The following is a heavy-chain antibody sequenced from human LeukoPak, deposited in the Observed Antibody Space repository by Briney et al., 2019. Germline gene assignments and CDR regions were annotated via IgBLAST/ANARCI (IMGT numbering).Heavy chain of an antibody. CDR1: GGSISSSSYY. J-gene: IGHJ4*02. Sequence: SETLSLTCTVSGGSISSSSYYWGWIRQPPGKGLEWIGSIYYSGSTYYNPSLKSRVTISVGTSKNLFSLKLSSVTAADTAVYYCARGSPVGYCSSTSCGFFDYWGQGTLVTVSS. D-gene: IGHD2-2*01. V-gene: IGHV4-39*07. CDR3: ARGSPVGYCSSTSCGFFDY. CDR2: IYYSGST.